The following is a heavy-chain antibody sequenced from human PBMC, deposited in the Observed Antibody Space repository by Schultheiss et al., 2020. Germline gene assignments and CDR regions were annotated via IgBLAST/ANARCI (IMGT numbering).Heavy chain of an antibody. V-gene: IGHV3-30-3*01. J-gene: IGHJ4*02. CDR3: TTDPFIAAAGRGGFDY. D-gene: IGHD6-13*01. CDR1: GFTFSRHA. Sequence: GGSLRLSCAASGFTFSRHAMHWVRQAPGKGLEWVAVISYDGSNKYYADSVKGRFTISRDNSKNTLYLQMNSLKTEDTAVYYCTTDPFIAAAGRGGFDYWGQGTLVTVSS. CDR2: ISYDGSNK.